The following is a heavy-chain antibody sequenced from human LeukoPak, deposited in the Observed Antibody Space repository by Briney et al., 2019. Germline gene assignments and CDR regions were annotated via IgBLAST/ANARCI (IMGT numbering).Heavy chain of an antibody. CDR1: GYTFTSYG. CDR2: ISPFNGNT. CDR3: ARDLDIVVVAAALRHYGLDV. Sequence: ASVKVSCKASGYTFTSYGISWVRQAPGQGVEGMGWISPFNGNTNYAQKVQGRVTMTTDTSTSTVYMELRSLRSDDTAVYYCARDLDIVVVAAALRHYGLDVWGQGTTVTVSS. J-gene: IGHJ6*02. D-gene: IGHD2-15*01. V-gene: IGHV1-18*01.